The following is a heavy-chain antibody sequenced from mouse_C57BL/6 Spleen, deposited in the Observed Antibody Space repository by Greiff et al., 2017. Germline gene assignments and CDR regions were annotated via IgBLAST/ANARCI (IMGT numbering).Heavy chain of an antibody. Sequence: QVQLQQPGAELVKPGASVKLSCKASGYTFTSYWMHWVKQRPGRGLEWIGRIDPNSGGTKYNEKFKSKATLTVDKPSSTAYMQLSSLTSEDSAVEYCARSMDYDASYYAMDYWGQGTSVTVSS. CDR2: IDPNSGGT. D-gene: IGHD2-4*01. CDR3: ARSMDYDASYYAMDY. CDR1: GYTFTSYW. V-gene: IGHV1-72*01. J-gene: IGHJ4*01.